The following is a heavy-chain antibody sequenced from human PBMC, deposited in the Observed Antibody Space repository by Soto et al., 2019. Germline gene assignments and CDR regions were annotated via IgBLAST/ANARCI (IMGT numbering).Heavy chain of an antibody. CDR3: AKEKMGYCSGGSCYYGMDV. V-gene: IGHV3-30*18. Sequence: QVQLVESGGGVVQPGRSLRLSCAASGFTFSSYGMHWVRQAPGKGLEWVAVISYDGITKYYADSVKGRFTISRDNSKNTLYRQMNSLGAEDTGVYYCAKEKMGYCSGGSCYYGMDVWGQGTTVTVSS. CDR1: GFTFSSYG. J-gene: IGHJ6*02. CDR2: ISYDGITK. D-gene: IGHD2-15*01.